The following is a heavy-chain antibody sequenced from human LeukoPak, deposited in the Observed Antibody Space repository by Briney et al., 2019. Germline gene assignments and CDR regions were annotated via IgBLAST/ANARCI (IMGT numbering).Heavy chain of an antibody. CDR2: IYYSGST. J-gene: IGHJ4*02. CDR3: ARHSVRVGDLDF. D-gene: IGHD2-21*02. CDR1: GGSISGYH. V-gene: IGHV4-59*08. Sequence: SETLSLTCTVSGGSISGYHWSWIRQPPGKGLEWIAYIYYSGSTNYNPSLKSRLTISVDTSKNQFSLKLSSVTAADTAVYYCARHSVRVGDLDFWGQGTLVTVSS.